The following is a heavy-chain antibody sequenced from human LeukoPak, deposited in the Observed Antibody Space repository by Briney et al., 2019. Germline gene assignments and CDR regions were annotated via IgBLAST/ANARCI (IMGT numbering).Heavy chain of an antibody. CDR2: ISDDGSNK. J-gene: IGHJ4*02. V-gene: IGHV3-30-3*01. D-gene: IGHD3-22*01. CDR3: ARDGFSYSYDSSGYYYPAY. CDR1: GFTFSSYA. Sequence: GGSLRLSCAASGFTFSSYAMHWVRQAPGKGLEWVAVISDDGSNKYYAHSVKGRFTFSRDNSKNTLFLQMNSLRAEDTAVYYCARDGFSYSYDSSGYYYPAYWGQGTLVTVSS.